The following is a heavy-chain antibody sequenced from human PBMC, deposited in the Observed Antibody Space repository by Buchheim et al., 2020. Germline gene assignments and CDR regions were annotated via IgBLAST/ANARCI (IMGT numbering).Heavy chain of an antibody. CDR1: GGSISSSSYY. D-gene: IGHD1-7*01. Sequence: QLQLQESGPGLVKPSQTLSLTCTVSGGSISSSSYYWGWIRQPPGKGLEWIGCIYYSGSTYYNPSLKSRVTISVDTSKNQFSLKLSLVNAADTAVYYCACRRNYVLLYYGMDVWGQGTT. CDR2: IYYSGST. CDR3: ACRRNYVLLYYGMDV. J-gene: IGHJ6*02. V-gene: IGHV4-39*01.